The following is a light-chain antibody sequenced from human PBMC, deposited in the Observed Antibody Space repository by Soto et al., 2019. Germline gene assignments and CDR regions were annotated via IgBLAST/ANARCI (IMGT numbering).Light chain of an antibody. J-gene: IGKJ2*01. Sequence: EILLTQSPGTLSLSPGERATLSCRASESVRNSYLAWYQQKPGQAPRLLIYGASGRATGIPDRFSGSGSGTDFTLTISRLEPEDFAVYYCQQYGSSPYTFGQGTKLEI. CDR2: GAS. V-gene: IGKV3-20*01. CDR1: ESVRNSY. CDR3: QQYGSSPYT.